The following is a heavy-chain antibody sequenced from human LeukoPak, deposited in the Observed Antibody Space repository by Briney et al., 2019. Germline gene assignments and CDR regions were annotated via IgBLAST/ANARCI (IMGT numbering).Heavy chain of an antibody. J-gene: IGHJ4*02. V-gene: IGHV3-23*01. D-gene: IGHD4-23*01. CDR1: GFTFSSSA. Sequence: PGGSLRLSCAASGFTFSSSAMSWVRQVPGKGLEWVSAMSGGGGSTNYADAVKGRFTISRDNSMNTLYLQMNSLRAEDAAVYYCAKLVGNSDFDFWGQGTLVTVSS. CDR3: AKLVGNSDFDF. CDR2: MSGGGGST.